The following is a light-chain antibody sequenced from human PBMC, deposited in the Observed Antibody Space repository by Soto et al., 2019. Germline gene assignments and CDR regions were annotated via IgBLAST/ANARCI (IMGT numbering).Light chain of an antibody. Sequence: EIVMTQSPATLSVSPGERATLSCRASQSISSYLAWYQQKPGQAPRLLIHGASTRATGMPARFSGSGSGTEFNLTISSLQSEDFGVYYCQQYNNWPRATFGGGTKV. J-gene: IGKJ4*01. V-gene: IGKV3-15*01. CDR1: QSISSY. CDR2: GAS. CDR3: QQYNNWPRAT.